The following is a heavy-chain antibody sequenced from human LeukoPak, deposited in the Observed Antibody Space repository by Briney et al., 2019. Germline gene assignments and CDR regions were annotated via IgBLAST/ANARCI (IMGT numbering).Heavy chain of an antibody. Sequence: GGSLRLSCAASGFTFSSYSMNWVRQAPGKGLEWVSSISSSSSYIYYADSVKGRFTISRDNAKNSLYLQMNSLKAEDTAVYYCAGVGAGSSGLDYWGQGTLVTVSS. J-gene: IGHJ4*02. V-gene: IGHV3-21*01. CDR3: AGVGAGSSGLDY. CDR2: ISSSSSYI. D-gene: IGHD6-6*01. CDR1: GFTFSSYS.